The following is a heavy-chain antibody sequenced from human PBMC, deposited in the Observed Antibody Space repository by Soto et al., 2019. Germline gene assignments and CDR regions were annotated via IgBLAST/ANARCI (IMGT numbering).Heavy chain of an antibody. CDR3: ASTYYDSSGYYYGALVTGRDPVG. CDR1: GFTFSSYS. Sequence: GGSLRLSCAASGFTFSSYSMNWVRQAPGKGLEWVSSISSSSSYIYYADSVKGRFTISRDNAKNSLYLQMNSLRAEDTAVYYCASTYYDSSGYYYGALVTGRDPVGWGQGTLVTVSS. V-gene: IGHV3-21*01. D-gene: IGHD3-22*01. J-gene: IGHJ4*02. CDR2: ISSSSSYI.